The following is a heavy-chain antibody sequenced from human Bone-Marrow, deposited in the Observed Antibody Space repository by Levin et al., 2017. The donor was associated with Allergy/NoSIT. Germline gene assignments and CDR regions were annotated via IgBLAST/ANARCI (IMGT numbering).Heavy chain of an antibody. CDR2: ITTDGSDT. CDR3: ATDVNFRLDV. Sequence: PGGSLRLSCAASRVSFSDSWMHWVRQVPGKGLVWVSLITTDGSDTTYADSVRGRFTISRDNAKNILYLQMNSLRAEDTGVYYCATDVNFRLDVWGQGTTVTVSS. CDR1: RVSFSDSW. J-gene: IGHJ6*02. D-gene: IGHD1-1*01. V-gene: IGHV3-74*01.